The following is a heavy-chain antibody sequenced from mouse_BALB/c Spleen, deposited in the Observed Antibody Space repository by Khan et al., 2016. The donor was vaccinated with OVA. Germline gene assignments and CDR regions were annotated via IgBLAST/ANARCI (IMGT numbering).Heavy chain of an antibody. CDR1: GFTFSNYG. CDR3: ARDYWFVY. V-gene: IGHV5-6-5*01. Sequence: EVKLMESGGGLVKPGGSLKVSCAASGFTFSNYGMSWVRQTPEKRLEWVASISSGGSTYYPDSAKGRFTISRDNARNILYLQMSSLRSEDTAMYYCARDYWFVYWGQGTLVTVSA. CDR2: ISSGGST. J-gene: IGHJ3*01.